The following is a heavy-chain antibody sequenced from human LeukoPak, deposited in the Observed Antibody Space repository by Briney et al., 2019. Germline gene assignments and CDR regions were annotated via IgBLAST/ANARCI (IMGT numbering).Heavy chain of an antibody. CDR3: ARELATYYDFWSGYYYYYYGMDV. Sequence: GGSLRLSCAASGFTFSSYWMSWVRQAPGKGLEWVANIKQDGSEKYYVDSVKGRFTISRDNAKNSLYLQMNSLRAEDTAVYYCARELATYYDFWSGYYYYYYGMDVWGQGTTVTVSS. D-gene: IGHD3-3*01. J-gene: IGHJ6*02. CDR2: IKQDGSEK. V-gene: IGHV3-7*01. CDR1: GFTFSSYW.